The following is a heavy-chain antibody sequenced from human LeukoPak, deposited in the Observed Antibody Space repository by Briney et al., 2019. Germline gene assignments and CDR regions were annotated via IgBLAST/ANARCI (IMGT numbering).Heavy chain of an antibody. CDR1: GGSFSGYY. J-gene: IGHJ6*03. CDR3: ARSRPTVTTSLQSLYYYYYYMDV. V-gene: IGHV4-34*01. Sequence: PSETLSLTCAVYGGSFSGYYWRWIRQPPGKGLEWLGEINHSGSTNYNPSLKSRVTISVDTSKNQFSLKLSSVTAADTAVYYCARSRPTVTTSLQSLYYYYYYMDVWGKGTTVTVSS. D-gene: IGHD4-17*01. CDR2: INHSGST.